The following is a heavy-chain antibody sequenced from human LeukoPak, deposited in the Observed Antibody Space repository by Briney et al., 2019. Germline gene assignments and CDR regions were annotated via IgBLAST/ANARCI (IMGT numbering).Heavy chain of an antibody. CDR2: ISAYNGNT. V-gene: IGHV1-18*01. CDR3: ARGCSSTSCFDYYYYGMDV. Sequence: ASVKVSCKASGYTFTSYGISWVRQAPGQGLEWMGWISAYNGNTNYAQKLQGRVTMTTDTSTSTAYMELRSLRSDDTAVYYRARGCSSTSCFDYYYYGMDVWGQGTTVTVSS. D-gene: IGHD2-2*01. CDR1: GYTFTSYG. J-gene: IGHJ6*02.